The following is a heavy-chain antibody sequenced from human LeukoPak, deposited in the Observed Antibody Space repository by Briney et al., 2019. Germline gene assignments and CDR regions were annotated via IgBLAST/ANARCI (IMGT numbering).Heavy chain of an antibody. Sequence: GGPLRLSCAASGFTFRDYTMNWVRQAPGKGLEWVSAISKSSTYIKYADSVKGRFTVSRDNAKNSLFLQMNSLRVEDTAVYYCAREVVIVVEPAANTIDYWGQGTRVTVSS. CDR2: ISKSSTYI. CDR1: GFTFRDYT. J-gene: IGHJ4*02. D-gene: IGHD2-2*01. V-gene: IGHV3-21*01. CDR3: AREVVIVVEPAANTIDY.